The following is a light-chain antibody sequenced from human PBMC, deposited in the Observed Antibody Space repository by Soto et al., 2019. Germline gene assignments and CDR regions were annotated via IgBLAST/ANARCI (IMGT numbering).Light chain of an antibody. J-gene: IGKJ1*01. CDR1: KSLLHSDGNTY. CDR2: KVS. Sequence: PASVACRTSKSLLHSDGNTYLNWFHQRPGQSPRRLMYKVSNRDSGVPDKLSGSGPGTASVSEIRRVHAADVWFYYCMQAPHRPRTCRQGTKVDI. CDR3: MQAPHRPRT. V-gene: IGKV2-30*02.